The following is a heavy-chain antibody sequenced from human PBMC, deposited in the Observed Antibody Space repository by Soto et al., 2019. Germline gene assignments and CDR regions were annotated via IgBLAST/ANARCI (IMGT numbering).Heavy chain of an antibody. CDR2: ISGSGGST. J-gene: IGHJ4*02. CDR1: GFTFSSYA. Sequence: GGSLRLSCAASGFTFSSYAMSWVRQAPGKGLEWVSAISGSGGSTYYADSVKGRFTISRDNSKNTLYLQMNNLRAEDTAVYYCAKDRTDYGDYYFDYWGQETLVTVSS. CDR3: AKDRTDYGDYYFDY. V-gene: IGHV3-23*01. D-gene: IGHD4-17*01.